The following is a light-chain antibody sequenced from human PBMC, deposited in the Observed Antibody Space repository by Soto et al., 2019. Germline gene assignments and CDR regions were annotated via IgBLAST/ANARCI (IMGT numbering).Light chain of an antibody. CDR2: DVT. Sequence: QSALTQPRSVSGSPGQSVTISCTGTSSDIGGYNYVSWYQQHPGKAPKLMIYDVTKRPSGVPDRFSGSKSGNTASLTISGLHADDEADYYCCSYAGNYTKVFGGGTKLTVL. J-gene: IGLJ2*01. CDR1: SSDIGGYNY. CDR3: CSYAGNYTKV. V-gene: IGLV2-11*01.